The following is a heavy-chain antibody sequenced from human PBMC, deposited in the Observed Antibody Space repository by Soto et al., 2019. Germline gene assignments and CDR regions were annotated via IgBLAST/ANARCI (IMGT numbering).Heavy chain of an antibody. CDR2: ISAYNGNT. Sequence: ASVKVSCKASGYTFTSYGISWVRQAPGQGLEWMGWISAYNGNTNYAQKLQGRVTMTTDTSTSTAYMEMRSLRSDDTAVYYCASFIGINYSNYEWWFDPWGQGTLVTVSS. CDR3: ASFIGINYSNYEWWFDP. V-gene: IGHV1-18*01. D-gene: IGHD4-4*01. J-gene: IGHJ5*02. CDR1: GYTFTSYG.